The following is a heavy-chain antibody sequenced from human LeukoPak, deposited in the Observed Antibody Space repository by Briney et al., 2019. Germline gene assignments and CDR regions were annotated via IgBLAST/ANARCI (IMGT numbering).Heavy chain of an antibody. CDR1: GYGFTSYY. CDR2: INPSVGGT. D-gene: IGHD3-10*01. J-gene: IGHJ4*02. Sequence: ASVKVSCKAFGYGFTSYYIHWVRQAPGQGLEWRGIINPSVGGTTYARKFQGRVTMTRDTSTSTVYMELSSLRSEDTAVYYCARHGSGRYYPAEGRVDYWGQGTLVTVSS. CDR3: ARHGSGRYYPAEGRVDY. V-gene: IGHV1-46*03.